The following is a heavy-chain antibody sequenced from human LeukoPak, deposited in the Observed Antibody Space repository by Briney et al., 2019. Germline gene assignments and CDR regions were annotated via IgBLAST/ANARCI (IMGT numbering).Heavy chain of an antibody. CDR2: IYPGDSDT. V-gene: IGHV5-51*01. Sequence: LGESLKISCKGSGYSFTSYWIGWVRQMPGKGLEWMGIIYPGDSDTRYSPSFQGQVTISADKSISTAYLQWSSLKASDTAMYYCARHCSGGSCYPTSWFDPWGQGTLVTVSS. D-gene: IGHD2-15*01. CDR3: ARHCSGGSCYPTSWFDP. J-gene: IGHJ5*02. CDR1: GYSFTSYW.